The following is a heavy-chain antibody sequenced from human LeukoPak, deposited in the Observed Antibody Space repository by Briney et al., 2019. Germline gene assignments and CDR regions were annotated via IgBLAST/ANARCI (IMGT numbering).Heavy chain of an antibody. V-gene: IGHV1-2*02. Sequence: GASVKVSCNASGYTFTGYYMHWVRQAPGQGLEWMGWINPNSGGTNYEQKFQGRVIMTRDTSISTAYMELSRLRSDDTAVYYCARHMTTANNWFDPWGQGTLVTVSS. CDR3: ARHMTTANNWFDP. CDR1: GYTFTGYY. D-gene: IGHD4-17*01. J-gene: IGHJ5*02. CDR2: INPNSGGT.